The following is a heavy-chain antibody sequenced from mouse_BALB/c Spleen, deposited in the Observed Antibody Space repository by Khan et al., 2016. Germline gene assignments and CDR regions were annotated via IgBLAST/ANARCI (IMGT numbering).Heavy chain of an antibody. CDR2: ISSSGST. V-gene: IGHV3-2*02. J-gene: IGHJ2*01. D-gene: IGHD1-1*01. CDR3: SVNYYGSPYYCEY. Sequence: EVQLQESGPGLVKPSQSLSLTCTVTGYSITSHYAWNWIRQFPGNKLEWLVYISSSGSTIYNPSLKRLISLTRDTSKNQFFLQLNAVTTDDTATYYCSVNYYGSPYYCEYGDQGTTLTVSS. CDR1: GYSITSHYA.